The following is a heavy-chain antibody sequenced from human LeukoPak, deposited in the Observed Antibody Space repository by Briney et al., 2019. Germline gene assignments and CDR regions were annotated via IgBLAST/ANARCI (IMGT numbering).Heavy chain of an antibody. D-gene: IGHD3-22*01. CDR3: AREGEDMIVYEY. Sequence: PGGSLRLSCAASGFTFSSHWMSWVRQAPGKGLEWVANIKQDGSEKYYVDSVKGRFTISRDNAKNSLYLQMNSLRAEDTAVYYCAREGEDMIVYEYWGQGTLVTVSS. CDR2: IKQDGSEK. J-gene: IGHJ4*02. CDR1: GFTFSSHW. V-gene: IGHV3-7*01.